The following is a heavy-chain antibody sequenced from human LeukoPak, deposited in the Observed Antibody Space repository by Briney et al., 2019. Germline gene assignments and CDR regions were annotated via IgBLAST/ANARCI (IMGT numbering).Heavy chain of an antibody. Sequence: SETLSLTCTVSGGSISSYYWSWIRQPPGKGLEWIGYIYYSGSTNYNPSLKSRVTISVDTSKNQFSLKLSSVTAADTAVCYCARRGGYSGYGNFDYWGQGTLVTVSS. V-gene: IGHV4-59*01. J-gene: IGHJ4*02. CDR2: IYYSGST. D-gene: IGHD5-12*01. CDR3: ARRGGYSGYGNFDY. CDR1: GGSISSYY.